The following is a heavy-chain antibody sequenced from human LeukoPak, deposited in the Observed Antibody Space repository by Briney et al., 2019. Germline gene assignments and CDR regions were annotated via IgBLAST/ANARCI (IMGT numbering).Heavy chain of an antibody. Sequence: SETLSLTCTVSGVSINTYYWAWIRQPPGKGLEWIGYIYYSGSTNYNPSLKSRVTISVDTSKNQFSLKLSSVTAADTAVYYCARNLPGDAFDIWGQGTMVTVSS. CDR1: GVSINTYY. CDR3: ARNLPGDAFDI. V-gene: IGHV4-59*01. J-gene: IGHJ3*02. CDR2: IYYSGST. D-gene: IGHD1-14*01.